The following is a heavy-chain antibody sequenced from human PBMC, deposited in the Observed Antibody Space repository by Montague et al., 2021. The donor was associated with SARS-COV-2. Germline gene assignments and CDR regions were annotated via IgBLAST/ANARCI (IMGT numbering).Heavy chain of an antibody. CDR2: TYYRPKWYH. CDR3: ARTTTRMLYPENAFDI. D-gene: IGHD2-15*01. CDR1: GDSVSSNTAT. V-gene: IGHV6-1*01. Sequence: CAISGDSVSSNTATRNWIRQSPSRGLEWLGGTYYRPKWYHDYAISLKSRITINPDTSKNQFSLQLSSVAPEDTAVFYCARTTTRMLYPENAFDIWGQGTMVTVSS. J-gene: IGHJ3*02.